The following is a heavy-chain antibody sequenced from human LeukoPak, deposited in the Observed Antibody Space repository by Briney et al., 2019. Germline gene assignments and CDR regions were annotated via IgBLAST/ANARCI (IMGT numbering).Heavy chain of an antibody. CDR3: AGDPPGTPVGFDV. CDR2: ITPLSATP. D-gene: IGHD3-10*01. J-gene: IGHJ3*01. V-gene: IGHV1-69*06. Sequence: GASVNVSCKASAGMFNTYAISWVRQAPGHGLEWMGRITPLSATPSQSQWIQGRITITADISTNTVYLDLSSLRSEDTALYFCAGDPPGTPVGFDVWGQGTMVTVSS. CDR1: AGMFNTYA.